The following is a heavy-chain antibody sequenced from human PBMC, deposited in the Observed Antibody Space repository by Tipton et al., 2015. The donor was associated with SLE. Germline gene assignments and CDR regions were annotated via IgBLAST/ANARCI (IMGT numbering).Heavy chain of an antibody. CDR2: IYYSGRT. D-gene: IGHD6-6*01. CDR1: GGSVSSSSYY. CDR3: AGLSIAARHWFDP. V-gene: IGHV4-39*01. J-gene: IGHJ5*02. Sequence: TLSLTCTVSGGSVSSSSYYWGWIRQPPGKGLEWIGSIYYSGRTYYNPSLKSRVTISVDTSKNQFSLKLSSVTAADTAVYYCAGLSIAARHWFDPWGQGTLVTVSS.